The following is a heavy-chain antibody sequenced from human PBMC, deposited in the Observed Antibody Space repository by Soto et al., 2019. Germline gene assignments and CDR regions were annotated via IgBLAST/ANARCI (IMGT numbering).Heavy chain of an antibody. D-gene: IGHD1-26*01. CDR1: NSSISSGYY. CDR2: IYRSGTT. J-gene: IGHJ4*02. CDR3: ARTHSGSYYSVFNY. V-gene: IGHV4-38-2*01. Sequence: SETLSLTCVVPNSSISSGYYWGWIRQSPGKGLEWIASIYRSGTTSYNPSLKSRVTTSVDPSKNQFSLMLTAVTAADTAVYYCARTHSGSYYSVFNYWGRGSLVTVSS.